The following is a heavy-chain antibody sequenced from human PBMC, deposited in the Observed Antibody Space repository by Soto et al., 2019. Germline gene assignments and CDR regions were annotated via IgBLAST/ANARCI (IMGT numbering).Heavy chain of an antibody. Sequence: SETLSLTCTVSGGSISSYYWSWIRQPPGKGLEWIGYIYYSGSTNYNPSLKSRVTISVDTSKNQFSLKLSSVTAADSSVYYCARASESTGTTIEADAFDIFGQVTMVTVSS. CDR1: GGSISSYY. J-gene: IGHJ3*02. CDR3: ARASESTGTTIEADAFDI. D-gene: IGHD1-1*01. V-gene: IGHV4-59*01. CDR2: IYYSGST.